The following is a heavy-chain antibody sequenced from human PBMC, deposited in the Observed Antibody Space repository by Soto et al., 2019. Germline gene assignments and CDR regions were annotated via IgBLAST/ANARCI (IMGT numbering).Heavy chain of an antibody. D-gene: IGHD3-3*01. Sequence: GESLKISCKGSGYSFTSYWIGWVRQMPGKGLEWMGIIYPGDSDTRYSPSFQGQVTISADKSISTAYLQWSSLKASDTAMYYCARQGYDFLCVYPTGREDYMVVWCKGTTVTVFS. CDR3: ARQGYDFLCVYPTGREDYMVV. V-gene: IGHV5-51*01. CDR1: GYSFTSYW. CDR2: IYPGDSDT. J-gene: IGHJ6*03.